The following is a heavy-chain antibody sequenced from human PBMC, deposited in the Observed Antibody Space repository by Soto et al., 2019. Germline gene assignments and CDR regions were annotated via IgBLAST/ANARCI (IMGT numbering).Heavy chain of an antibody. CDR3: ARVWGGAFDI. CDR2: IYYSGST. Sequence: QVQLQESGPGLVKPSETLSLTCTVSGGSISSNYWSWIRQPPGKGLEWIGYIYYSGSTNYNPSLKSRVTISVDTSKNQSSLKLSSVTAADTAVYYCARVWGGAFDIWGQGTMVTVSS. J-gene: IGHJ3*02. CDR1: GGSISSNY. D-gene: IGHD3-10*01. V-gene: IGHV4-59*01.